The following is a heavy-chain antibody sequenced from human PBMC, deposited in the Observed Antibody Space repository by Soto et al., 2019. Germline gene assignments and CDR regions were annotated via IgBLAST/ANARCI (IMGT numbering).Heavy chain of an antibody. CDR2: IKREADGGTT. Sequence: GGSLRLSCAASGLTFDNYGMSWVRQAPGRGLEWVGRIKREADGGTTDYAAPVKGRTTISRDDSKNTLYLQMNSLKTEDTALYYCTTGLSNGYYNFDYWGQGTPVTVSS. J-gene: IGHJ4*02. CDR3: TTGLSNGYYNFDY. D-gene: IGHD3-22*01. V-gene: IGHV3-15*01. CDR1: GLTFDNYG.